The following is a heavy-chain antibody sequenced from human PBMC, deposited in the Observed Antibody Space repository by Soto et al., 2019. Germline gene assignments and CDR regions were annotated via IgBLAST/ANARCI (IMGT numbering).Heavy chain of an antibody. J-gene: IGHJ6*02. CDR2: ISGSGRST. V-gene: IGHV3-23*01. CDR1: GFTFSNYA. D-gene: IGHD3-10*01. Sequence: EVQMLESGGGLVHPGGSLRLSCAASGFTFSNYAMNWVRQAPGKGLEWVSSISGSGRSTYYADSVKGRLTISRDSSKNTLYLQMNSLRVEDTGVYYCAKDLNGSGSFTSYYHYGMDVWGQGTTVTVSS. CDR3: AKDLNGSGSFTSYYHYGMDV.